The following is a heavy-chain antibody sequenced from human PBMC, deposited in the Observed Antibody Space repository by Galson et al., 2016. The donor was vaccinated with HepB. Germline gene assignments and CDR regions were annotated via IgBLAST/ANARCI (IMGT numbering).Heavy chain of an antibody. Sequence: PALVKPTQTLTLTCTFSGFSLSTSGMCVSWIRQPPGKALEWLALIDWDDDKSYSTSLKTRLTISKDTSKNQVVLTMTNMDPVDTATYYCARIARRGSYSPHFDYWGQGTPVTVSS. V-gene: IGHV2-70*01. J-gene: IGHJ4*02. D-gene: IGHD1-26*01. CDR2: IDWDDDK. CDR1: GFSLSTSGMC. CDR3: ARIARRGSYSPHFDY.